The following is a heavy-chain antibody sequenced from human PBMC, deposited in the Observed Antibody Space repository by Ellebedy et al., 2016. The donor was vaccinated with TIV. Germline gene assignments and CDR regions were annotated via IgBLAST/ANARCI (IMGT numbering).Heavy chain of an antibody. CDR3: GRGGRQTDY. D-gene: IGHD1-26*01. V-gene: IGHV4-34*01. CDR2: INHSGST. J-gene: IGHJ4*02. CDR1: GGSFSGYY. Sequence: SETLSLXCAVYGGSFSGYYWSWIRQPPGKGLEWIGEINHSGSTNYNPSLKSRVTISVDTSKNQFSLKLSSVTAADTAVYYCGRGGRQTDYWGQGTLVTVSS.